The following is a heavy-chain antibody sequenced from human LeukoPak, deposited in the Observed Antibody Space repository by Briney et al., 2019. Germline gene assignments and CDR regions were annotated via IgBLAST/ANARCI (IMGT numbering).Heavy chain of an antibody. CDR2: INPNCCWT. CDR1: GYTFTGYY. V-gene: IGHV1-2*02. J-gene: IGHJ4*02. CDR3: ARVLDY. Sequence: ASVKLSFKASGYTFTGYYMHLVGPAPGQGLEWMAWINPNCCWTNNAQKFQGRVTMTRDTFISKAYMELSRLRSDDTAVYYCARVLDYWGQGTLVTVSS.